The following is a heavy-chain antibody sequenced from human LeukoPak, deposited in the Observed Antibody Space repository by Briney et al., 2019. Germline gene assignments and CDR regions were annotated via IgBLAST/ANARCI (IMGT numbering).Heavy chain of an antibody. CDR1: GFTVSGNY. D-gene: IGHD6-13*01. CDR3: ARARHSSGWYYFDY. CDR2: IYSGGST. Sequence: GGSLRLSCAASGFTVSGNYMSWVRQAPGKGLEWVSIIYSGGSTYYADSVKGRFTISRDNSKNTLYLQMNSLRAEDTAVYYCARARHSSGWYYFDYWGQGTLVTVSS. J-gene: IGHJ4*02. V-gene: IGHV3-66*02.